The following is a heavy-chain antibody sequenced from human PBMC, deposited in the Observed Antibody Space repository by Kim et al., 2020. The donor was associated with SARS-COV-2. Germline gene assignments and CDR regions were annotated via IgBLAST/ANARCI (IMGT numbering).Heavy chain of an antibody. J-gene: IGHJ6*02. CDR1: GFTFSNYW. D-gene: IGHD3-10*01. Sequence: GGSLRLSCAASGFTFSNYWMSWVRQAPGKGLEWVANINQDGSEKFYVDSVKGRFTISRDNAKNSLFLQLNSLRAEDTSVFYCARDLQLGSSMVRGVPNGMDVWGQGTTVTVSS. CDR3: ARDLQLGSSMVRGVPNGMDV. CDR2: INQDGSEK. V-gene: IGHV3-7*01.